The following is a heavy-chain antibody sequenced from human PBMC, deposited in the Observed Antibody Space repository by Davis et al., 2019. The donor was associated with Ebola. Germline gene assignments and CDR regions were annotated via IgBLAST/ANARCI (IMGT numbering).Heavy chain of an antibody. Sequence: ASVNVSCKASLFSFPRYLFSWVRQAPGQGLEWMGWISAYNGNTNYAQKLQGRVTMTTDTSTSTAYMELRSLRSDDTAVYYCARELYGDEYWGQGTLGTVTS. CDR3: ARELYGDEY. V-gene: IGHV1-18*01. CDR1: LFSFPRYL. J-gene: IGHJ4*02. CDR2: ISAYNGNT. D-gene: IGHD4-17*01.